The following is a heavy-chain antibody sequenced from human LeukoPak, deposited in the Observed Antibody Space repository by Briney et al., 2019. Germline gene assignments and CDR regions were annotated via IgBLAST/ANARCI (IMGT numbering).Heavy chain of an antibody. J-gene: IGHJ4*02. Sequence: PSETLSLTCTVSGGSISSYYWSWIRQPAGKGLEWIGRIYTSGSTNYNPSLKSRVTISVDTSKNQFSLKLSSVTAADTAVYYCARHHRHPGAKGDYFDYWGQGTLVTVSS. V-gene: IGHV4-4*07. CDR3: ARHHRHPGAKGDYFDY. CDR2: IYTSGST. CDR1: GGSISSYY. D-gene: IGHD1-14*01.